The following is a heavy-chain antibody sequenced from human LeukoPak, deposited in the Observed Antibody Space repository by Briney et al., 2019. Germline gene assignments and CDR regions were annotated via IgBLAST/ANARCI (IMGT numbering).Heavy chain of an antibody. J-gene: IGHJ4*02. Sequence: GGSLRLSCAASGFTFNSNSMSWVSQAPGKGLEWVSYISSSSSTIYYADSVKGRFTISRDNAKNSLYLQMNSLRDEDTAVYYCARDQEGQIGTWAEMVRFDYWGQGTLVTVSS. CDR2: ISSSSSTI. V-gene: IGHV3-48*02. CDR1: GFTFNSNS. D-gene: IGHD2-8*01. CDR3: ARDQEGQIGTWAEMVRFDY.